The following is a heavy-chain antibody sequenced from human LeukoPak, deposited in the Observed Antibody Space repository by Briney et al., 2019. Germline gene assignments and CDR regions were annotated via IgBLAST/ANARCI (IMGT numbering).Heavy chain of an antibody. V-gene: IGHV3-21*01. Sequence: GGSLRLSCAASGFTFSSYSMNWVRQAPGKGLEWVSSISSSSSYIYYADSVKGRFTISRENAKNSLYLQMNSLRAEDTAVYYCARDVWFGELAVTYGMDVWGQGTTVTVSS. J-gene: IGHJ6*02. CDR2: ISSSSSYI. CDR1: GFTFSSYS. CDR3: ARDVWFGELAVTYGMDV. D-gene: IGHD3-10*01.